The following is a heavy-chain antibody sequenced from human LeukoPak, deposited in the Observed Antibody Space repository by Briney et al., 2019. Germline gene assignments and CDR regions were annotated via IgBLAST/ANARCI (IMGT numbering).Heavy chain of an antibody. Sequence: GGSLRLSCAASGFTFSTYAMSWVRQAPGKGLEWVSGTSGSGRSIHYADSVKGRFTISRDNSKNTLYLQMNSLRADDTAVYYCAKDMNSWRDGSGLGDYFDYWGQGTLVTVSS. CDR2: TSGSGRSI. D-gene: IGHD6-19*01. CDR1: GFTFSTYA. CDR3: AKDMNSWRDGSGLGDYFDY. V-gene: IGHV3-23*01. J-gene: IGHJ4*02.